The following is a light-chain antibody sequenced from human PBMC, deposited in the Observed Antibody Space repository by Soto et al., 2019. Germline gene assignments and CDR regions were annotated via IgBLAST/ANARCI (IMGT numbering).Light chain of an antibody. CDR2: GAS. V-gene: IGKV3-20*01. CDR3: QQYGTSPGFT. J-gene: IGKJ3*01. CDR1: QSVSNSY. Sequence: VLTQSPGTLSLSPGARATLSCRASQSVSNSYLAWYQQKPGQAPRLLIDGASNRATGVPERFSGSGSGTDYTLTISRLEPEDFAVYYCQQYGTSPGFTFGPGTKVDIK.